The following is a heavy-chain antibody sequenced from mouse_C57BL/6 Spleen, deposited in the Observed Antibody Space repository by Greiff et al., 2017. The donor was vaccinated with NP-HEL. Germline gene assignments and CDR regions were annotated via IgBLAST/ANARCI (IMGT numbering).Heavy chain of an antibody. D-gene: IGHD2-4*01. CDR3: ARTWDYDYWYFDV. CDR1: GYAFSSSW. Sequence: QVQLKESGPELVKPGASVKISCKASGYAFSSSWMNWVKQRPGKGLEWIGRIYPGDGDTNYNGKFKGKATLTADKSSSTAYMQLSSLTSEDSAVYFCARTWDYDYWYFDVWGTGTTVTVSS. CDR2: IYPGDGDT. J-gene: IGHJ1*03. V-gene: IGHV1-82*01.